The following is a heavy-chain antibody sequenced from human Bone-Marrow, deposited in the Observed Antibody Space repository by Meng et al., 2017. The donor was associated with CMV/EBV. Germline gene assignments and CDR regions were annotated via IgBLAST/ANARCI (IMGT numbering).Heavy chain of an antibody. J-gene: IGHJ6*02. D-gene: IGHD3-3*01. Sequence: GGSLRLSCAASGFTFSSYEMNWVRQAPGKGLEWVSYISSSGSTIYYADSVKGRFTISRDNAKNSLYLQMNSPRAEDTAVYYCAREFTYYDFWSGYPNYYYGLDVWGQGTTVTVSS. CDR3: AREFTYYDFWSGYPNYYYGLDV. CDR1: GFTFSSYE. V-gene: IGHV3-48*03. CDR2: ISSSGSTI.